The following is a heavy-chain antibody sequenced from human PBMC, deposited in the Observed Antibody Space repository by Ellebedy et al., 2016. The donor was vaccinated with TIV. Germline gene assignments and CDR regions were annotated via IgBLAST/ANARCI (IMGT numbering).Heavy chain of an antibody. CDR1: GFTFDDYT. CDR3: AKLRGAVGTVGGFDV. CDR2: INWEGDNA. J-gene: IGHJ3*01. V-gene: IGHV3-43*01. D-gene: IGHD1-26*01. Sequence: GESLKISCVASGFTFDDYTVVWVRQASGQGLEWVSLINWEGDNAYYADSVRGRFTISRDNTKNSLYLQMTSLTTEDTALYYCAKLRGAVGTVGGFDVWGRGTMVTVSS.